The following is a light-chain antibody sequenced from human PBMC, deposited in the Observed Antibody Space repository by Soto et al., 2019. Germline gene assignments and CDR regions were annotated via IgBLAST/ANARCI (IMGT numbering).Light chain of an antibody. V-gene: IGLV2-14*01. CDR1: SSDVGGYNY. J-gene: IGLJ7*01. CDR2: EVS. Sequence: QSALTQPASVSGSPGQSITISCTGTSSDVGGYNYVSWYQQHPGKAPKLMIYEVSNRPSGVSNRFSGSKSGNTASLTISGLQDEDEADSYCSSYTSSSTAVFGGGTQLTV. CDR3: SSYTSSSTAV.